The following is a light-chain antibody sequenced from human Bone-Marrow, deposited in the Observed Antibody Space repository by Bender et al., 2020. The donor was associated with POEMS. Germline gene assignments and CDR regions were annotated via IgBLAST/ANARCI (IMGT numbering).Light chain of an antibody. Sequence: QSALTQPASVSGSPGQSITISCTGTSSDVGSYKYVSWYQQHPGKAPKLMIYDVSNRLSVVSDRFSAAKSGNTASLTVSCLQPEDEADYYCSSFTSRTTLLFGGGTKLTVL. V-gene: IGLV2-14*03. J-gene: IGLJ2*01. CDR2: DVS. CDR3: SSFTSRTTLL. CDR1: SSDVGSYKY.